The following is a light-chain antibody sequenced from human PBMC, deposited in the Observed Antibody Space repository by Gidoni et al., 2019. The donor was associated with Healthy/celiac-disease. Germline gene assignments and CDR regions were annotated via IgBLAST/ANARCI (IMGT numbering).Light chain of an antibody. V-gene: IGKV3-15*01. Sequence: EIVLTQSPATLSVSPGERATLSCRASQSVSSNLAWDQQKPGQAPRLLLYGASTRATGIPARFSGSGSGTEFTLTISSLQSEDFAVYYCQQYNNWPPWAFXXXTKVEIK. J-gene: IGKJ1*01. CDR1: QSVSSN. CDR2: GAS. CDR3: QQYNNWPPWA.